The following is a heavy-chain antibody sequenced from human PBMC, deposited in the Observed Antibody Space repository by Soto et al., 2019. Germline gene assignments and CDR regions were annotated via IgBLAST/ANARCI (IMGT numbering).Heavy chain of an antibody. CDR3: ARHFDAGYFDY. CDR2: IYYSGST. J-gene: IGHJ4*02. CDR1: GSSTSSVSYY. V-gene: IGHV4-39*01. D-gene: IGHD3-9*01. Sequence: ETLSLTCTVSGSSTSSVSYYWGWIRQPPGKGLEWIGNIYYSGSTYYNPSLKSRVTMSVDTSKNQFSLKLSSVTAADTAVYFCARHFDAGYFDYWGQGTLVTVSS.